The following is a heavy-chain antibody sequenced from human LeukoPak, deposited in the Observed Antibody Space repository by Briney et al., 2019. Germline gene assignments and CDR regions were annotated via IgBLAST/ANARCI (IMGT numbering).Heavy chain of an antibody. Sequence: SETLSLTCAVYGGSFSGYYWSWIRQPPGKGLEWIGEINHSGSTNYNPSLKSRVTISVDTSKNQFSLKLSSVTAADTAVYYCARSDLRWKLNYWGQGTLVTVSS. CDR2: INHSGST. CDR1: GGSFSGYY. D-gene: IGHD1-1*01. CDR3: ARSDLRWKLNY. J-gene: IGHJ4*02. V-gene: IGHV4-34*01.